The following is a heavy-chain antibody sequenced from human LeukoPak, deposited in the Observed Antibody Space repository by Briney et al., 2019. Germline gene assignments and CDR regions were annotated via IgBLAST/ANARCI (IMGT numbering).Heavy chain of an antibody. V-gene: IGHV4-59*01. D-gene: IGHD2-2*01. Sequence: SETLSLTCTVSGGSIDSYYWSWIRQPPGKGLEWIGYIYYTGSTEYHPSLKSRVTISLDTSKNQFSLKLTSVTSADTALYYCARVYQSGEYYFDYWGQGNLVSVSS. J-gene: IGHJ4*02. CDR1: GGSIDSYY. CDR2: IYYTGST. CDR3: ARVYQSGEYYFDY.